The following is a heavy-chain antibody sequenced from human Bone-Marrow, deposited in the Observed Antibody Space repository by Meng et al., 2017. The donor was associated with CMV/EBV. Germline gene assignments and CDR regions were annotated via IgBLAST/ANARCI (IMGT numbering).Heavy chain of an antibody. J-gene: IGHJ4*02. Sequence: GGSLRLSCAASGFTFSSYAMHWVRQAPGKGLEWVSSISSSSSYIYYADSVKGRFTISRDNAKNSLYLQMNSLRAEDTAVYYCARESTLSSTSCLDYWGQGTLVTVSS. D-gene: IGHD2-2*01. CDR2: ISSSSSYI. V-gene: IGHV3-21*01. CDR3: ARESTLSSTSCLDY. CDR1: GFTFSSYA.